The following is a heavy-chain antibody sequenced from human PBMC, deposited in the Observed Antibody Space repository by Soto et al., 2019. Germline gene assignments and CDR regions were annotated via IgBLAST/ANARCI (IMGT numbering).Heavy chain of an antibody. V-gene: IGHV4-59*08. J-gene: IGHJ6*02. D-gene: IGHD3-10*01. Sequence: TSETLSLTCTVSGGSISSYYWSWIRQPPGKGLEWIGYIYYSGSTNYNPSLKSRVTISVDTSKNQFSLKLSSVTAADTAVYYCMRQGFGRLHGLVDVWGQGTTVTVSS. CDR3: MRQGFGRLHGLVDV. CDR2: IYYSGST. CDR1: GGSISSYY.